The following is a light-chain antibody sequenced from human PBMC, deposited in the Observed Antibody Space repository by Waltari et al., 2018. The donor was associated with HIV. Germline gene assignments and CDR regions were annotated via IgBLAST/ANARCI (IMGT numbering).Light chain of an antibody. J-gene: IGLJ2*01. CDR3: RSFVDRDGFYVL. CDR2: EVT. CDR1: NNDIGRYDY. V-gene: IGLV2-8*01. Sequence: QSALTQPPSPSGSPGQSVTLSCTGSNNDIGRYDYVSWYQVHPGKAPKLVISEVTKRPSGFSVRFSGSKSANTAFLTVSGLQSEDEADYYCRSFVDRDGFYVLFGGGTRLTVL.